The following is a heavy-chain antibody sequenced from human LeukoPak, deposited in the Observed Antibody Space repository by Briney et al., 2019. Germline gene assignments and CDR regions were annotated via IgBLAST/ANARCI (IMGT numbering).Heavy chain of an antibody. CDR3: ARERGAGPFDY. V-gene: IGHV4-59*01. Sequence: PSETLCLTCTVSGGSISSYYWSRIRQPPGKGLEWIGYIYYSGSTNYNPSLKSRVTISVDTSKNQFSLKLNCVTAADTAVYYCARERGAGPFDYWGQGTLVTVSS. CDR2: IYYSGST. J-gene: IGHJ4*02. D-gene: IGHD6-19*01. CDR1: GGSISSYY.